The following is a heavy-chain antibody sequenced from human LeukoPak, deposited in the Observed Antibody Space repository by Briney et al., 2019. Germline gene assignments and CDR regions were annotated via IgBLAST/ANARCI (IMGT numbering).Heavy chain of an antibody. CDR3: ARYLDYGGNSRVFQH. D-gene: IGHD4-23*01. J-gene: IGHJ1*01. Sequence: PSETLSLTCTVSGGSISSYYWSWLRQPPGKGLEWIGYIYYSGCTNYNPSLKSRVTISVDKSKNQFALKLSSVTAADTAVYYCARYLDYGGNSRVFQHWGQGTLVTVSS. CDR1: GGSISSYY. V-gene: IGHV4-59*12. CDR2: IYYSGCT.